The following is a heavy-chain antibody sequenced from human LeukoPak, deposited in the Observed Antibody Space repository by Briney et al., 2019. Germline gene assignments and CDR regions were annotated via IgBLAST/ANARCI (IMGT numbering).Heavy chain of an antibody. Sequence: SGGSLKLSCEASGFTFSSYVMNWVRQAPGKGLEWGSVISEDGRTYYAGSVKGRFTISRDNSKNTLYLQMNSMRAKDTAVYYCANPYDSSGYPDYWGQGTLVTVSS. CDR1: GFTFSSYV. CDR3: ANPYDSSGYPDY. V-gene: IGHV3-23*01. D-gene: IGHD3-22*01. CDR2: ISEDGRT. J-gene: IGHJ4*02.